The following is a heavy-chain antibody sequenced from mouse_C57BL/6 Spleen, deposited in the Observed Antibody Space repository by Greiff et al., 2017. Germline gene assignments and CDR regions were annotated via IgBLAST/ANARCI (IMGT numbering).Heavy chain of an antibody. CDR3: ARWGYYYGSSYAMDY. Sequence: VQLQQSGAELVRPGSSVKLSCKASGYTFTSYWMDWVKQRPGQGLEWIGNIYPSDSETHYNQKFKDKATLTVDKSSSTAYMQLSSLTSEDSAVYYCARWGYYYGSSYAMDYWGQGTSVTVSS. V-gene: IGHV1-61*01. J-gene: IGHJ4*01. D-gene: IGHD1-1*01. CDR1: GYTFTSYW. CDR2: IYPSDSET.